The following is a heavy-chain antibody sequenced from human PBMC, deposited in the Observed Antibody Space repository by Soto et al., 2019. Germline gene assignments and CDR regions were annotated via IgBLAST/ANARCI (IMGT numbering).Heavy chain of an antibody. V-gene: IGHV4-39*07. J-gene: IGHJ4*02. CDR3: ARDKITGLFDY. Sequence: PSETLSLTCTVSGGSISSGDYYWSWIRQPPRTGLEWIGEINHSGSTNYNPSLKSRVTISLDTSKNQFSLKLTSVTAADTALYYCARDKITGLFDYWGQGTLVTVSS. CDR1: GGSISSGDYY. CDR2: INHSGST. D-gene: IGHD2-8*02.